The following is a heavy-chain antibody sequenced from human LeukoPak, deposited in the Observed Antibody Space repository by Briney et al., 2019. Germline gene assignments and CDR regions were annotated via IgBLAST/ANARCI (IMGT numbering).Heavy chain of an antibody. CDR1: GGSISSGDYY. J-gene: IGHJ4*02. V-gene: IGHV4-30-4*08. CDR3: ARVVSSSWSYYFDY. Sequence: PSETLSLTCTVSGGSISSGDYYWSWIRQPPGKGLEWIGYIYYSGSTYYNPSLKSRVTISVDTSKNQFSLKLSSVTAADTAVYYCARVVSSSWSYYFDYWGQGTLVTVSS. D-gene: IGHD6-13*01. CDR2: IYYSGST.